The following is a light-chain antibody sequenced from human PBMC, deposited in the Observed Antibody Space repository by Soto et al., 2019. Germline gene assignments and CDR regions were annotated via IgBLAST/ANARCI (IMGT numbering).Light chain of an antibody. J-gene: IGLJ2*01. CDR2: EVS. V-gene: IGLV2-8*01. CDR3: SSFAGSNNVV. CDR1: SRDVGGYNY. Sequence: SVLTQPPSPSGAPGQSVTISCPGTSRDVGGYNYVSWYQQHPGKAPKLMIYEVSKRPSGVPDRFSGSKSGNTASLTVSGLQAEDEADYYCSSFAGSNNVVFGGGTQLTVL.